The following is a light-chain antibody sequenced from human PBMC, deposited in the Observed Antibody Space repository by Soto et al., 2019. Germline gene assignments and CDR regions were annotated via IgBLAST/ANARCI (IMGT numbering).Light chain of an antibody. J-gene: IGLJ1*01. CDR2: DVS. CDR3: CSYVGGYSYV. V-gene: IGLV2-11*01. CDR1: SSDVGDYNS. Sequence: QSVLTQPGSLSGSPGQSVTVSCIGTSSDVGDYNSVSWYQQHPGKAPKLMIYDVSKRPSGVPDRFSGSKSGNTASLTISGLQAEDEADYYCCSYVGGYSYVFGIGTKVTVL.